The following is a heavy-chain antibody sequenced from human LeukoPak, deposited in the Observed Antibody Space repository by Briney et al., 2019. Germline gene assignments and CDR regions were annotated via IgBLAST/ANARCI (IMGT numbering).Heavy chain of an antibody. D-gene: IGHD7-27*01. CDR3: AKDGGLWVSAHWGDS. Sequence: GGSLILSCAASGFTFSSYTMSWVRQAPGKGLEWVSTITTSDGNTYYADSVKGRFTVSRDNSKNTLFLQMNSLRAEDTAVYYCAKDGGLWVSAHWGDSWGRGTLVTVSS. J-gene: IGHJ4*02. CDR1: GFTFSSYT. CDR2: ITTSDGNT. V-gene: IGHV3-23*01.